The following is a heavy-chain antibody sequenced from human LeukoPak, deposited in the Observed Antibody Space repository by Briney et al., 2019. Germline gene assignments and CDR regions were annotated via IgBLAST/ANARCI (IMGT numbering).Heavy chain of an antibody. D-gene: IGHD2-8*01. V-gene: IGHV4-34*01. CDR1: GGSFSGYY. CDR2: INHSGST. J-gene: IGHJ6*02. CDR3: ARGHVGSYAYYYYYGMDV. Sequence: SEALSLTCAVYGGSFSGYYWSWIRQPPKKGLEWIGEINHSGSTNYNPSLKSRVTISVDTSKNQFSLKVRSVTAADTAVYYCARGHVGSYAYYYYYGMDVWGQGTTVTVSS.